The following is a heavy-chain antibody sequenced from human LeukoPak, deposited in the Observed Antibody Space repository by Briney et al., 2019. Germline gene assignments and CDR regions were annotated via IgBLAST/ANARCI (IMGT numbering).Heavy chain of an antibody. V-gene: IGHV1-69*13. Sequence: GASVKASCKASGGTFSSYAISWVRQAPGQGLEWMGGIIPIFGTANYAQKFQGRVTITADESTSTAYMELSSLRSEDTAVYYCARDDYYGMDVWGQGTTVTVSS. CDR1: GGTFSSYA. CDR3: ARDDYYGMDV. CDR2: IIPIFGTA. J-gene: IGHJ6*02.